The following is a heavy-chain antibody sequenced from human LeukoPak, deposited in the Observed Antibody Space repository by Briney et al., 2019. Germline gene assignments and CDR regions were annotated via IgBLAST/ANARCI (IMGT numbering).Heavy chain of an antibody. J-gene: IGHJ4*02. CDR1: GYTFTNYG. Sequence: ASVKVSCKASGYTFTNYGISWVRQAPGQGLEWMGWVSAYAGDTNYVQKFQGRITMTTDTSTSTAYVELRSLRSDDTAVYYCARDCIGCHGFDYWGQGTLVAVSS. CDR2: VSAYAGDT. CDR3: ARDCIGCHGFDY. D-gene: IGHD2-15*01. V-gene: IGHV1-18*01.